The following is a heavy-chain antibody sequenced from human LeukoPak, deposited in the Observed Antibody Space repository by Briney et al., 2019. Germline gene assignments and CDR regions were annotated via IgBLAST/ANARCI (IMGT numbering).Heavy chain of an antibody. CDR2: IIPIFGTA. CDR1: GGTFSSYA. D-gene: IGHD3-16*02. Sequence: SVKVSCKASGGTFSSYAISWVRQAPGQGLEWMGGIIPIFGTANYAQKFQGRVTITTDGSTSTAYMELSSLRSEDTAVYYCARGEGRYYDYVWGSYRYNWFDPWGQGTLVTVSS. V-gene: IGHV1-69*05. J-gene: IGHJ5*02. CDR3: ARGEGRYYDYVWGSYRYNWFDP.